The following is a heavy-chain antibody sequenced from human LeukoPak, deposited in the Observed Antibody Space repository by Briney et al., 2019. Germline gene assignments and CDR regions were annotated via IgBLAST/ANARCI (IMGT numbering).Heavy chain of an antibody. CDR1: GGTFSSYA. Sequence: ASVKVSCKASGGTFSSYAISWVRQAPGQGLEWMGGIIPIFGTANYAQKFQGRVTITADESTSTAYMELSSLRSVDTAVYYCARDLGLELPYYFDYWGQGTLVTVSS. CDR3: ARDLGLELPYYFDY. V-gene: IGHV1-69*13. CDR2: IIPIFGTA. D-gene: IGHD1-7*01. J-gene: IGHJ4*02.